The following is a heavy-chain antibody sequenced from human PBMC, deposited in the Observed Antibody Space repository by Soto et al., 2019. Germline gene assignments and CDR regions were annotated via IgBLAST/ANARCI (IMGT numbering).Heavy chain of an antibody. CDR2: IYHSGST. J-gene: IGHJ6*02. V-gene: IGHV4-31*03. Sequence: QVQLQESGPGLVKPSQTLSLTCTVSGGSISSGGYYWSWIRQHPGEGLEWIGYIYHSGSTYYNPSLKSRVTISVDTSENQFSLRLSSVTAADTAVYYCAREGYNYNGMDVWGQGTTVTVSS. CDR1: GGSISSGGYY. CDR3: AREGYNYNGMDV.